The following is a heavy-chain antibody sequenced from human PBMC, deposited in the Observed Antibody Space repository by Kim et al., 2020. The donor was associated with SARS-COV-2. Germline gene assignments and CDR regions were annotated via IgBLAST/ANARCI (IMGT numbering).Heavy chain of an antibody. CDR2: INHSGST. D-gene: IGHD2-21*02. V-gene: IGHV4-34*01. J-gene: IGHJ2*01. CDR3: VRERGGDGYWYFDL. CDR1: GGSFSGYY. Sequence: SETLSLTCAVYGGSFSGYYWSWIRQPPGKGLEWIGEINHSGSTNYNPSRKRRVTISVDTSKNQFSLNLSSVTAADTAVYYCVRERGGDGYWYFDLWGRGPLVTVSS.